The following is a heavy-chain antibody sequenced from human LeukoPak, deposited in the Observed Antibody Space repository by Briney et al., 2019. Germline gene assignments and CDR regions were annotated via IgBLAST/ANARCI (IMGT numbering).Heavy chain of an antibody. CDR3: ARAMSYGDYVGLAY. V-gene: IGHV3-11*05. CDR1: GFTFSDYY. D-gene: IGHD4-17*01. CDR2: ISSSSSYT. Sequence: SGGSLRLSCAAPGFTFSDYYMSWIRQAPGKGLEWVSYISSSSSYTNYADSVKGRFTISRDNAKNSLYLQMNSLRAEDTAVYYCARAMSYGDYVGLAYWGQGTLVTVSS. J-gene: IGHJ4*02.